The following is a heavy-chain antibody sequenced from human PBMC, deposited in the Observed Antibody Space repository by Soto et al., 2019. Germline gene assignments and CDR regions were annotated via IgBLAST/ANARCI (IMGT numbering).Heavy chain of an antibody. D-gene: IGHD6-13*01. CDR3: ARCSWDSSSWVRPGGWYTYYFDY. CDR2: IIPIFGTA. CDR1: GGTFSSYA. Sequence: QVQLVQSGAEVKKPGSSVKVSCKASGGTFSSYAISWVRQAPGQGLEWMGGIIPIFGTANYAQKFQGRVTITEDKSTSTAYMELSSLRSEDTAVYYCARCSWDSSSWVRPGGWYTYYFDYWGQGTLVTVSS. V-gene: IGHV1-69*06. J-gene: IGHJ4*02.